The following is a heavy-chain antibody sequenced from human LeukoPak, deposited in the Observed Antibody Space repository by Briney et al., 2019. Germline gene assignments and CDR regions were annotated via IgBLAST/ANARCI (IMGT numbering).Heavy chain of an antibody. V-gene: IGHV3-30*02. J-gene: IGHJ6*03. D-gene: IGHD5-12*01. CDR3: AKGGGYEAQYYYYYLDV. CDR2: IRYDGSNK. CDR1: GFTFSSYG. Sequence: GGSLRLSCAASGFTFSSYGMSWVRQAPGKGLEWVAFIRYDGSNKYYADSVKGRFTISRDNSKNTLYLQMKSLRAEDTAVYYCAKGGGYEAQYYYYYLDVWGKGTTVTISS.